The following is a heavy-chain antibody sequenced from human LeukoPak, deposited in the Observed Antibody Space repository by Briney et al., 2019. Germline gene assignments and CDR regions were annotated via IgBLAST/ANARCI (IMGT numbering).Heavy chain of an antibody. CDR1: GFTFSSYG. CDR2: ISGSGGST. V-gene: IGHV3-23*01. CDR3: AKDGPYYDSMLPYYFDY. Sequence: GGSLRLSCAASGFTFSSYGMSWVRQAPGKGLEWVSAISGSGGSTYYADSVEGRFTISRDNSKNTLYLQMNSLRAEDTAVYYCAKDGPYYDSMLPYYFDYWGQGTLVTVSS. J-gene: IGHJ4*02. D-gene: IGHD3-22*01.